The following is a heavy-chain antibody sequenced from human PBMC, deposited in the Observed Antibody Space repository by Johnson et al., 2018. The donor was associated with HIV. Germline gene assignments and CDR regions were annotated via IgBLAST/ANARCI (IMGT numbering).Heavy chain of an antibody. CDR3: ARGPPPFARFGVAAKPNDAFDI. V-gene: IGHV3-30-3*01. J-gene: IGHJ3*02. D-gene: IGHD3-3*01. CDR2: IIFDGVYK. CDR1: GFPFRDSV. Sequence: QVQLVESGGGVVQPGTSLTLSCASSGFPFRDSVMHWVRQAPGRGMEWLAVIIFDGVYKHHAESVRGRFTISRDNSKATLYLQMTSLRGEDTAVYYCARGPPPFARFGVAAKPNDAFDIWGQGTMVTVSS.